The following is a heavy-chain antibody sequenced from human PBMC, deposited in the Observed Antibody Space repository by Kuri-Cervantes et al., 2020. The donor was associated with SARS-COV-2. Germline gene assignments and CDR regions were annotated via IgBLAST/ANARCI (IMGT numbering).Heavy chain of an antibody. CDR2: NYSSGVT. Sequence: WVRQASGKGLEWVGFNYSSGVTNYNPSLKSRVTISADTSRNPFSLKLNSVTAADTAVYFCATSQNLDWSPSGVFWYFDLWGRGTLVTVSS. D-gene: IGHD3/OR15-3a*01. CDR3: ATSQNLDWSPSGVFWYFDL. V-gene: IGHV4-4*09. J-gene: IGHJ2*01.